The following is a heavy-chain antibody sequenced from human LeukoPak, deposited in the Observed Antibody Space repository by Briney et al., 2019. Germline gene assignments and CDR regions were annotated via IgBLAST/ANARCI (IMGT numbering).Heavy chain of an antibody. V-gene: IGHV1-46*01. J-gene: IGHJ4*02. D-gene: IGHD3-22*01. CDR2: INPSGGST. CDR1: GYTFTSYY. Sequence: ASVKVSCKASGYTFTSYYMHWVRQAPGQGLEWMGIINPSGGSTSYAQKFQGRVTMTRDTSTSTVYMELSSLRSEDTAVYYCAREPLYYDSSGYSAGDYWGQGTLATVSS. CDR3: AREPLYYDSSGYSAGDY.